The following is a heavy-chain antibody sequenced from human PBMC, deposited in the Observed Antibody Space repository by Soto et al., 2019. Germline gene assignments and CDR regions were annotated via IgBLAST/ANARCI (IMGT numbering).Heavy chain of an antibody. CDR2: INHSGST. J-gene: IGHJ4*02. V-gene: IGHV4-34*01. Sequence: SETLSLTFAVYGGSFSGYYWSWIRQPPGKGLEWIGEINHSGSTNYNPSLKSRVTISVDTSKNQFSLKLSSVTAADTAVYYCASTNYVFWGGYYPGFDYGAQETLV. D-gene: IGHD3-3*01. CDR1: GGSFSGYY. CDR3: ASTNYVFWGGYYPGFDY.